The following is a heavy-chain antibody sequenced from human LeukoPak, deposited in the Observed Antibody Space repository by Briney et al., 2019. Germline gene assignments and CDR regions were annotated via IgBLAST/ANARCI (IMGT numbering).Heavy chain of an antibody. Sequence: GGSLRLSCAASGFTVSDNNMIWVRQAPGKGLEWVSTLHRDGSVRYADSVNGRFTISRDDSKNTLSLQMSSLRDEDTAVYYCVRVHGGGYWGQGTLVTVSS. J-gene: IGHJ4*02. CDR3: VRVHGGGY. CDR1: GFTVSDNN. V-gene: IGHV3-53*01. D-gene: IGHD3-16*01. CDR2: LHRDGSV.